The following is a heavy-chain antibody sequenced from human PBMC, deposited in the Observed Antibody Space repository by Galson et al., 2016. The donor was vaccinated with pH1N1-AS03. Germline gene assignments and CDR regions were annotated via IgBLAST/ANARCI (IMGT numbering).Heavy chain of an antibody. CDR1: GYSLTNHW. Sequence: QSGAEVKKPGESLQISCKGSGYSLTNHWIAWVRQMPGKGLEWMGFIYPVDSDTRYSPSFQGQVTISADKSVTTAYLQWSSLKASDTAIYYCARHQEYQVLSSAMDVWGQGTTVTVSS. J-gene: IGHJ6*02. D-gene: IGHD2-2*01. V-gene: IGHV5-51*01. CDR2: IYPVDSDT. CDR3: ARHQEYQVLSSAMDV.